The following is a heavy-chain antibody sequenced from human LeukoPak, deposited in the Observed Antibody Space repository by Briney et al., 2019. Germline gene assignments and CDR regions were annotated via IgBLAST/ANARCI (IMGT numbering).Heavy chain of an antibody. V-gene: IGHV1-3*01. J-gene: IGHJ4*02. CDR3: ARGPYYSVY. CDR2: INAGNGNT. Sequence: LEWMGWINAGNGNTKYSQKFQGRVTITRDTSASTAYMELSSLKSEDTAVYYCARGPYYSVYWGQGTLVTVSS.